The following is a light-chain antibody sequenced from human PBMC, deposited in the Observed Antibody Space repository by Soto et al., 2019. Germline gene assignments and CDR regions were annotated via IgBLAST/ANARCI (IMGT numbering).Light chain of an antibody. CDR2: WAS. CDR1: HSVLNTSNNKTY. J-gene: IGKJ4*01. Sequence: DIVMTQSPDSLAVSLGERATIHCKSSHSVLNTSNNKTYLAWYQQKPGLPPKLLIYWASTREFGVPDRFRGSGSGTDFTLSINPLPSEDVAVYFCQQYHSPPLSFGGGTHVEIK. V-gene: IGKV4-1*01. CDR3: QQYHSPPLS.